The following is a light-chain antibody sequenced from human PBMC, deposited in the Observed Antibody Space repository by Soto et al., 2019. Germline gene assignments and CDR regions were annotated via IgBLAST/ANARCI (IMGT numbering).Light chain of an antibody. CDR3: QQYGTSPRT. CDR2: ETS. V-gene: IGKV3-20*01. J-gene: IGKJ1*01. CDR1: QRVSSN. Sequence: QSPATLSVSPGDRAPLSCRASQRVSSNLACYQQKPGQAPRLLIYETSSRATGIPDRFSGSGSQTDFTLTISRLEPEDFAVYYCQQYGTSPRTCGQGTKVDIK.